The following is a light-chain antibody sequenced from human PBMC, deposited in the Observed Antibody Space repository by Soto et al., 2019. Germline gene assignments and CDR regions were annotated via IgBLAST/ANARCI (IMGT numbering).Light chain of an antibody. Sequence: DIQLTQSPYSLSASVGDRVTLTCLASQSISSYLNWYQQKPGKAPKLLIYAASSLQSGVPSRFSGSGSGTDFTLTISSLQPEDFATYYCQQSYSTPRTFGQGTKVDI. CDR1: QSISSY. J-gene: IGKJ1*01. CDR2: AAS. CDR3: QQSYSTPRT. V-gene: IGKV1-39*01.